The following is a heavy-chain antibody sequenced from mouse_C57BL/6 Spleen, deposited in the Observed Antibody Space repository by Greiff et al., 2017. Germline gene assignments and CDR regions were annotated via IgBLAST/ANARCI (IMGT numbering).Heavy chain of an antibody. D-gene: IGHD4-1*01. Sequence: EVQRVESGEGLVKPGGSLKLSCAASGFTFSSYAMSWVRQTPEKRLEWVAYISSGGDYIYYADTVKGRFTISRDNARKTLYLQMSSLKSEDTAMYYCTREETGYWYFDVWGTGTTVTVSS. J-gene: IGHJ1*03. V-gene: IGHV5-9-1*02. CDR1: GFTFSSYA. CDR2: ISSGGDYI. CDR3: TREETGYWYFDV.